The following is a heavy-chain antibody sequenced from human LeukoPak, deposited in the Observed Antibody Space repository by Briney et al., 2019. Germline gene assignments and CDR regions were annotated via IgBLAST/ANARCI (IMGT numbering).Heavy chain of an antibody. V-gene: IGHV4-59*01. CDR1: GGSISSYH. Sequence: SGTLSLTCTVSGGSISSYHWSWIRQPPGKELEWIGFIFYSGSTNYNPSLKSRVSISLDTSRNQFSLKLSSVTAADTAVYFCARASIDYFDSSGYYYVGAWGQGTLVTVSS. J-gene: IGHJ4*02. D-gene: IGHD3-22*01. CDR2: IFYSGST. CDR3: ARASIDYFDSSGYYYVGA.